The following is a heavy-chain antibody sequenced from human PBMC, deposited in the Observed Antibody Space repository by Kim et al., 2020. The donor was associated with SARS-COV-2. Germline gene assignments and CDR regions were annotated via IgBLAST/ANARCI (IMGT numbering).Heavy chain of an antibody. CDR3: ARDPSSRWYNWFDP. Sequence: GGSLRLSCAASGFTFSSYAMHWVRQAPGKGLEWVAVISYDGSNKYYADSVKGRFTISRDNSKNTLYLQMNSLRAEDTAVYYCARDPSSRWYNWFDPWGQGTLVTVSS. V-gene: IGHV3-30-3*01. J-gene: IGHJ5*02. D-gene: IGHD6-13*01. CDR2: ISYDGSNK. CDR1: GFTFSSYA.